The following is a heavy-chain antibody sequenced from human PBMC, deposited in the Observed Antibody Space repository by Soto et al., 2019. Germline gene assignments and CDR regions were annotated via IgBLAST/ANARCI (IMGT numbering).Heavy chain of an antibody. CDR3: AKEGPITNWYFDY. J-gene: IGHJ4*02. V-gene: IGHV3-30*18. CDR1: GFTFSSYG. Sequence: QVQLVESGGGVVQPGRSLRLSCAASGFTFSSYGRHRVRQAPGKGLEWVTVISYDGNVAYYADSVKGRFTISRDNSKNTLYLQMNSLRTEDTAMYYCAKEGPITNWYFDYWGQGNLVTVSS. D-gene: IGHD1-1*01. CDR2: ISYDGNVA.